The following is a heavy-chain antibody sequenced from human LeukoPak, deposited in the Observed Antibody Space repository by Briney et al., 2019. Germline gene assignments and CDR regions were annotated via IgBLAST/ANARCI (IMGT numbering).Heavy chain of an antibody. J-gene: IGHJ4*02. CDR1: GGSFSGYY. D-gene: IGHD3-10*01. CDR2: INHSGST. CDR3: ARVTGSGSYAPFDY. V-gene: IGHV4-34*01. Sequence: PSETLSLTCAVYGGSFSGYYWSWIRQPPGKGLEWIGEINHSGSTNYNPSLKSRVTISVDTSKNQFSLKLSSVTAADTAVYYCARVTGSGSYAPFDYWGQGTLVTVSS.